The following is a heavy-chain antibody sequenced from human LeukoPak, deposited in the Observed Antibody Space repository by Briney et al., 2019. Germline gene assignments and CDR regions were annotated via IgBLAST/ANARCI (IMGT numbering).Heavy chain of an antibody. CDR1: GFTVSSNY. J-gene: IGHJ6*03. Sequence: GGSLRLSCAASGFTVSSNYMSWVRQAPGKGLEWVSVIYSGGSTYYADSVKGRFTISRDNSKNTLYLQMNSLRAEDTAVYYCARDLLAGGSGYMDVWGKGTTVTVSS. CDR3: ARDLLAGGSGYMDV. CDR2: IYSGGST. D-gene: IGHD6-25*01. V-gene: IGHV3-53*01.